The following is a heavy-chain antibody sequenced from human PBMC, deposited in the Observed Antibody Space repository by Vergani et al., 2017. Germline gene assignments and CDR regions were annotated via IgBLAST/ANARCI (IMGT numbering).Heavy chain of an antibody. V-gene: IGHV4-34*01. CDR3: AGIVGASRHVRYWYFDL. CDR1: GGSFSGYY. Sequence: QVQLQQWGAGLLKPSETLSLTCAVYGGSFSGYYWSWIRQPPGKGLEWIGEINHSGSTNYNPSLKSRVTISVVTSKNQFSLKLCSVTAADTAVYYCAGIVGASRHVRYWYFDLWGRGTLVTVSS. J-gene: IGHJ2*01. CDR2: INHSGST. D-gene: IGHD1-26*01.